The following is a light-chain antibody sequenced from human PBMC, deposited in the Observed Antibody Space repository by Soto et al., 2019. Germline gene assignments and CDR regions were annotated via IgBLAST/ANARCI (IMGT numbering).Light chain of an antibody. CDR3: AAWDDSLNGVV. Sequence: QSVLTQPPSASGTPGQRVTISCSGSSSNIGSNTVNWYQQLPGTAPKLLIYSNNQRPSGVPDRFSGSKSGTSASLAISGLQSKDEADYYCAAWDDSLNGVVFGGGTKVTV. J-gene: IGLJ2*01. V-gene: IGLV1-44*01. CDR1: SSNIGSNT. CDR2: SNN.